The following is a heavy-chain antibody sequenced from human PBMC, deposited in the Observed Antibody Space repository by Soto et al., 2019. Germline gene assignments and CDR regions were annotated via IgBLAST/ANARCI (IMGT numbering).Heavy chain of an antibody. CDR2: IVVGSGNT. D-gene: IGHD3-22*01. V-gene: IGHV1-58*01. CDR3: ARGDDSSGYSDY. CDR1: GFTFTSSA. Sequence: SVKVSCKASGFTFTSSAVQWVRQARGQRLEWIGWIVVGSGNTNYAQKFQERVTMTTDTSTSTAYMELSSLRSDDTAVYYCARGDDSSGYSDYWGKGTLVTVSS. J-gene: IGHJ4*02.